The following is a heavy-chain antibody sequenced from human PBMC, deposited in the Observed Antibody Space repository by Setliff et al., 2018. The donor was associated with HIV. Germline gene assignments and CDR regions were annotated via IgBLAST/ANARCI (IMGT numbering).Heavy chain of an antibody. CDR1: GFTFSPYA. J-gene: IGHJ4*02. D-gene: IGHD5-12*01. CDR3: ARDPPGSGFHLDY. V-gene: IGHV3-33*01. Sequence: LRLSCATSGFTFSPYAIHWVRQAPGMGLEWVAMIWADEITKFYADSVEGRFTISRDNSKNTMYLQMNTLRVEDTAVYYCARDPPGSGFHLDYWGQGTPVTVSS. CDR2: IWADEITK.